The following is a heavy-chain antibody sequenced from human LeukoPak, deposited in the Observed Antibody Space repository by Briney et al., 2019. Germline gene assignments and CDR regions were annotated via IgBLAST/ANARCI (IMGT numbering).Heavy chain of an antibody. D-gene: IGHD6-13*01. V-gene: IGHV4-38-2*02. Sequence: SETLSLTCIVSGYSLSSGYYWGWIRQPPGKGLEWIGNIHHSGSTYYNPSLKSRVTISVDTSKNQLSLKLSSVTAADTAVYYCARVAAGIGFFQHWGQGTLVTVSS. J-gene: IGHJ1*01. CDR3: ARVAAGIGFFQH. CDR1: GYSLSSGYY. CDR2: IHHSGST.